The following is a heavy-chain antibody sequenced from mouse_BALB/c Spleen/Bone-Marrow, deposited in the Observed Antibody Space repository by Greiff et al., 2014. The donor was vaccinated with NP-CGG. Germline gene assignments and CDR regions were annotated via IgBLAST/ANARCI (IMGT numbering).Heavy chain of an antibody. CDR2: IDPANGNT. CDR1: GFNTKDTY. CDR3: ASYYYGSSSFAY. D-gene: IGHD1-1*01. Sequence: LVESGAELVKPGASVKLSCTASGFNTKDTYMHWVKQRPEQGLEWIGRIDPANGNTKYDAKFQGKATITADTSSNTAYLQLSSLTSEDTAVYYCASYYYGSSSFAYWGQGTLVTVSA. J-gene: IGHJ3*01. V-gene: IGHV14-3*02.